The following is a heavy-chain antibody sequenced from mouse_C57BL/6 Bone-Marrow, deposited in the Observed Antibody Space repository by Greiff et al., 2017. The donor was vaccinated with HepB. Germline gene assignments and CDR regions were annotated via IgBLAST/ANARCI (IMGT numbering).Heavy chain of an antibody. Sequence: QVQLQQPGAELVKPGASVKMSCKASGYTFTSYWITWVKQRPGQGLEWIGDIYPGSGSTNYNEKFKSKATLTVDTSSSTAYMQLSSLTSEDSAVYYCARSGYDYDKDYAMDYWGQGTSVTVSS. V-gene: IGHV1-55*01. CDR1: GYTFTSYW. CDR2: IYPGSGST. CDR3: ARSGYDYDKDYAMDY. D-gene: IGHD2-4*01. J-gene: IGHJ4*01.